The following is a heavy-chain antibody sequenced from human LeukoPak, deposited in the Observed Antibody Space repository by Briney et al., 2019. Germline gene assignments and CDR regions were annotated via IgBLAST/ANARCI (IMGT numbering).Heavy chain of an antibody. D-gene: IGHD3-22*01. J-gene: IGHJ4*02. CDR1: GFTFTNYG. CDR2: IGAYNVNT. Sequence: ASLRLSCKASGFTFTNYGISRVRQAPGHGLKWVGCIGAYNVNTNYAQTLQGRVTMTTDTSTSTAYMELRSLRSDDTAVYYCASVTGDSSGYYFNWGQGTLVTVSS. V-gene: IGHV1-18*01. CDR3: ASVTGDSSGYYFN.